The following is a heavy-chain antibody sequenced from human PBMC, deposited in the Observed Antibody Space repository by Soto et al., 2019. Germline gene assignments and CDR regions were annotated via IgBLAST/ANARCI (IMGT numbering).Heavy chain of an antibody. Sequence: KPSETLSLTCAVSGSSISSGFYWGWIRQPPGKGLEWIGSSYHSGSASYKPSLKSRVTISIDTSKNHFSLHLSSVTAADSAVYYCATCSGSGCYPPWGLQYFDSWGLGTLVTVSS. CDR3: ATCSGSGCYPPWGLQYFDS. V-gene: IGHV4-38-2*01. D-gene: IGHD1-26*01. J-gene: IGHJ4*02. CDR1: GSSISSGFY. CDR2: SYHSGSA.